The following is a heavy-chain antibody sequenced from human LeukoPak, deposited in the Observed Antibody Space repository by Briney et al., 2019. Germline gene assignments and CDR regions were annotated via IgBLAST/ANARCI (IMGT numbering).Heavy chain of an antibody. CDR2: IKQDGSEK. CDR1: GFTFSSYE. CDR3: ARRGTIAVPVFWFDP. Sequence: PGGSLRLSCAASGFTFSSYEMNWVRQAPGKGLEWVANIKQDGSEKYYLDSLEGRFTISRDNAKNSVYLQINRLRAEDSAVYYCARRGTIAVPVFWFDPWGQGTLVIVSS. D-gene: IGHD6-19*01. J-gene: IGHJ5*02. V-gene: IGHV3-7*01.